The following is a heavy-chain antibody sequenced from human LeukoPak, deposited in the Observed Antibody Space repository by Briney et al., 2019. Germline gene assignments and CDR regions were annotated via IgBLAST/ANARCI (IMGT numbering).Heavy chain of an antibody. Sequence: ASVKVSCKTSGYTFTAYYIHWLRQAPEQGLEWMGWMNPNSGGTKYAQTFQGRVTLTRDTSISTAYLELSSLTSDDTAVYFCARQGSNSSGWYPVDDWGQGALVTVSS. J-gene: IGHJ4*02. CDR2: MNPNSGGT. D-gene: IGHD6-19*01. V-gene: IGHV1-2*02. CDR1: GYTFTAYY. CDR3: ARQGSNSSGWYPVDD.